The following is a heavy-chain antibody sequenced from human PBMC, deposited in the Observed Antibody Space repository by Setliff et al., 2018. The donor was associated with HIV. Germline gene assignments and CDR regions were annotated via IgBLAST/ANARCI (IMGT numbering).Heavy chain of an antibody. V-gene: IGHV3-23*01. CDR1: GFSFSSYA. CDR3: AKASRGEYYDNSGFFVTYFDN. CDR2: ISGGGSST. Sequence: GGSLRLSCTASGFSFSSYAMSWVRQAPGKGLEWVSGISGGGSSTYYADSVKGRSTISRDNSGDTLYLHMNNLRAEDTAVYYCAKASRGEYYDNSGFFVTYFDNWGQGKLVTVSS. J-gene: IGHJ4*02. D-gene: IGHD3-22*01.